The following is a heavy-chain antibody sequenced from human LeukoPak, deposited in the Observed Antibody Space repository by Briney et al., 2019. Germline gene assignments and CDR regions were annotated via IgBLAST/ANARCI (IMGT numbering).Heavy chain of an antibody. J-gene: IGHJ6*03. Sequence: GGSLRLSCAASGFTFSSYAMSWVRQAPGKGLEWVSAISGSGGSTYYADSVKGRFTISRDNSKNTLYLQMNSLRAEDTAVYYCAKDGYSAGYYYYYMDVWGKGTTVTVSS. CDR2: ISGSGGST. CDR1: GFTFSSYA. CDR3: AKDGYSAGYYYYYMDV. D-gene: IGHD4-23*01. V-gene: IGHV3-23*01.